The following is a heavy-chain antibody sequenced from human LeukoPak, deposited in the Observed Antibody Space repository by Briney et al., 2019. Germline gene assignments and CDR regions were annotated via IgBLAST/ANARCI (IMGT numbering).Heavy chain of an antibody. V-gene: IGHV3-23*01. CDR2: ISGSGGST. J-gene: IGHJ4*02. CDR3: AKGHITMVRGVIRLDY. CDR1: GFTFSSYA. Sequence: GGSLRLSCAASGFTFSSYAMSWVRQAPGKGLEWVSAISGSGGSTYYADSVKGRFTISRDNSKNTLYLQMNSLRAEDTAVYYCAKGHITMVRGVIRLDYWGQGTLVTVSS. D-gene: IGHD3-10*01.